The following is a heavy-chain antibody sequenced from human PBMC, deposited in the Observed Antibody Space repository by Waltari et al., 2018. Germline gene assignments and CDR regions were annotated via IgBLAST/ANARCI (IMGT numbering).Heavy chain of an antibody. CDR3: AKQSPSYTRGWYPLES. CDR2: IYSGGNT. CDR1: GFNVRSKF. Sequence: EVQLVESGGNLIQPGGSLRLSCAASGFNVRSKFISWVRQAPGKGLEWVSIIYSGGNTYYAGSVKGRFTISRDNYKNMVYLEMNSLRAEDTAVYYCAKQSPSYTRGWYPLESWGPGTLVTVSP. J-gene: IGHJ4*02. D-gene: IGHD6-19*01. V-gene: IGHV3-53*01.